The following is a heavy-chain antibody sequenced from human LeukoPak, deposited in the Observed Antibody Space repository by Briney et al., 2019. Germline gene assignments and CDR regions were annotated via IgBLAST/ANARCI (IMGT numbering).Heavy chain of an antibody. CDR3: AKDAATIRIAVAGTDGPGYFDY. J-gene: IGHJ4*02. V-gene: IGHV3-30*02. CDR1: GFTFSSYS. CDR2: IRYDGSNK. D-gene: IGHD6-19*01. Sequence: GGSLRLSCAASGFTFSSYSMNWVRQAPGKGLEWVAFIRYDGSNKYYADSVKGRFTISRDNSKNTLYLQMNSLRAEDTAVYYCAKDAATIRIAVAGTDGPGYFDYWGQGTLVTVSS.